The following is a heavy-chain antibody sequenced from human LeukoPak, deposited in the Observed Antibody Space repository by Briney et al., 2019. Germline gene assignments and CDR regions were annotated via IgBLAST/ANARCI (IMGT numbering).Heavy chain of an antibody. D-gene: IGHD6-13*01. CDR3: ARGDNISAAAGTGYFDY. Sequence: PGGSLRLSCAASGFTFSTYWMHWVRQAPGKGLEWVANIKQDGSEEYYVDSVKGRFTISRDNAKNSLYLQMNSLRAEDTAVYYCARGDNISAAAGTGYFDYWGQGTLVTVSS. V-gene: IGHV3-7*01. J-gene: IGHJ4*02. CDR1: GFTFSTYW. CDR2: IKQDGSEE.